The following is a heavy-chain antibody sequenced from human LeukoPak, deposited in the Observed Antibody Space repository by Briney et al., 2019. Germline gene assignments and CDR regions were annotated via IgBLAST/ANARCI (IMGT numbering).Heavy chain of an antibody. CDR1: GDSVSSNNAA. J-gene: IGHJ4*02. CDR2: TYHRSTWYD. V-gene: IGHV6-1*01. CDR3: TREVVGTGGFDY. D-gene: IGHD2-8*02. Sequence: SQTLSLTCAISGDSVSSNNAAWNCISQSPSRGLEWLGRTYHRSTWYDDYVVSVRSRLTITPDISKNQVSVQLYSVTPEDTAVYYCTREVVGTGGFDYWGQGITVTVSS.